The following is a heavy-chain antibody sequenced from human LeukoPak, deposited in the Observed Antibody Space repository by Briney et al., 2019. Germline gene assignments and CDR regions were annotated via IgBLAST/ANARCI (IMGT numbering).Heavy chain of an antibody. CDR1: GYNFATHW. CDR2: IYPGDSDA. CDR3: VRRYYYDGTGSYFDY. J-gene: IGHJ4*02. Sequence: GESLKISRKGSGYNFATHWIAWVRYMPGKGLESMGIIYPGDSDARYNPSFQGQVTISVDKRISTAYMQWNSLEASDTAMYYCVRRYYYDGTGSYFDYWGQGTLVTVSS. V-gene: IGHV5-51*04. D-gene: IGHD3-22*01.